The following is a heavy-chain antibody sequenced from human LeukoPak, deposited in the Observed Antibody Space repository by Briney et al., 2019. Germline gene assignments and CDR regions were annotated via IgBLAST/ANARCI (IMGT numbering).Heavy chain of an antibody. Sequence: GASLRLSCAASGFTFSYYAMCLVRQAPGKGLEWVSAVSGRDTRKYYTDSVKGRFTISRDNSKNTLYLQMNSLSAEDTAIYYCAKWGDYDVLTGYYDSDYWGQGTLVTVSS. D-gene: IGHD3-9*01. J-gene: IGHJ4*02. V-gene: IGHV3-23*01. CDR3: AKWGDYDVLTGYYDSDY. CDR2: VSGRDTRK. CDR1: GFTFSYYA.